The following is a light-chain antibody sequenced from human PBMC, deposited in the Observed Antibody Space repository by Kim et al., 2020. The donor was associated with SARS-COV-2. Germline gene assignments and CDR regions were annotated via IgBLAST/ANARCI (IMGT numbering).Light chain of an antibody. CDR1: STNIGASYE. V-gene: IGLV1-40*01. CDR3: QSYDSSLRVV. Sequence: GQRITISCTGSSTNIGASYEVHWYRQLPGTAPKLLTYGDTDRPSGVPDRFSGSKTGTSASLAITGLQAEDEADYYCQSYDSSLRVVFGGGTKVTVL. CDR2: GDT. J-gene: IGLJ2*01.